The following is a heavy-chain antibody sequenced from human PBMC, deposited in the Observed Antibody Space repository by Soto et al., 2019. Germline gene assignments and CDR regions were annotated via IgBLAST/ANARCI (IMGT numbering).Heavy chain of an antibody. V-gene: IGHV3-21*01. Sequence: EVQLVESGGGLVKPGGSLRLSCAASGFTFSSYSMNWVRQAPGKGLEWVSSISSSSSYIYYADSVKGRFTISRDNAKNSLYLQMNSLRAEDTAVYYCSKGIGGVPDYWGQGTLVTVSS. CDR1: GFTFSSYS. D-gene: IGHD3-16*01. J-gene: IGHJ4*02. CDR3: SKGIGGVPDY. CDR2: ISSSSSYI.